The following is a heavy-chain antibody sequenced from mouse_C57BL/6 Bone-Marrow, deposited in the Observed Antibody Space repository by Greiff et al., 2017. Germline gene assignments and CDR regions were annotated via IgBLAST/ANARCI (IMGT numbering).Heavy chain of an antibody. CDR3: ARQNCDDTDY. V-gene: IGHV5-6*01. Sequence: EVKVVESGGDLVKPGGSLKLSCAASGFTFSSYGMSWVRQTPDKRLEWVATISSGGSYTYYPASVKGRFTISRDNAKNTLYLQMSSLNSEDTAMYTCARQNCDDTDYWGQGTTLTVSS. D-gene: IGHD4-1*01. CDR1: GFTFSSYG. CDR2: ISSGGSYT. J-gene: IGHJ2*01.